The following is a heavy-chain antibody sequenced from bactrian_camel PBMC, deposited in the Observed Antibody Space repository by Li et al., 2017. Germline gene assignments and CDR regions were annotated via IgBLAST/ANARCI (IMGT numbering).Heavy chain of an antibody. Sequence: HVQLVESGGGSVQPGGSLRLSCAASGYKYSNFCMAWFRQGTGKGRDVIAALDSDGSTWYADSVKGRFTISKDNAKNTLVLQMNSLKPEDTAMYYCAATSYGLILSCSAALADFGYWGQ. CDR3: AATSYGLILSCSAALADFGY. D-gene: IGHD3*01. J-gene: IGHJ6*01. CDR1: GYKYSNFC. V-gene: IGHV3S26*01. CDR2: LDSDGST.